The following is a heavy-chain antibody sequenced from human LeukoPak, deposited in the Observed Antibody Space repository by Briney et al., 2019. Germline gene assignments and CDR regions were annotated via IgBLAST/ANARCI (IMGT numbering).Heavy chain of an antibody. J-gene: IGHJ6*02. V-gene: IGHV4-61*08. CDR1: GGSISSGGYY. Sequence: SETLSLTCTVSGGSISSGGYYWSWIRQPPGKGLEWIGYIYYSGSTNYNPSLKSRVTISVDTSKNQFSLKLSSVTAADTAVYYCARVPIYGDSYYYGMDVWGQGTTVTVSS. CDR3: ARVPIYGDSYYYGMDV. D-gene: IGHD4-17*01. CDR2: IYYSGST.